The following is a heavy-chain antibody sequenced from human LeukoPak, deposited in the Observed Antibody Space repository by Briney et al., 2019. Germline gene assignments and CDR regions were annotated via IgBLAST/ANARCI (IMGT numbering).Heavy chain of an antibody. V-gene: IGHV1-46*01. CDR1: GYTFTSYY. J-gene: IGHJ3*02. D-gene: IGHD6-13*01. CDR3: ARVVAAAGKSDAFDI. Sequence: GASVKVSCKASGYTFTSYYMHWVRQAPGQGLEWMGIINPSGGSSSYAQKFQGRVTMTRDTSTSTVYMELSSLRSEDTAVYYCARVVAAAGKSDAFDIWGQGTMVTVSS. CDR2: INPSGGSS.